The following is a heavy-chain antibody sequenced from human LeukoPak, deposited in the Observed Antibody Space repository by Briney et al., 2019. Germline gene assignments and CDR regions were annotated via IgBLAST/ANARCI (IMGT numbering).Heavy chain of an antibody. Sequence: GGSLRLSCAASGFTFSSYWMSWVRQAPGKGLEWVANIKQDGSEKYYVDSVEGRFTISRDNAKNSLYLQMNSLRAEDTAVYYCARDLTYYYYGMDVWGQGTTVTVSS. J-gene: IGHJ6*02. CDR2: IKQDGSEK. CDR3: ARDLTYYYYGMDV. V-gene: IGHV3-7*01. CDR1: GFTFSSYW.